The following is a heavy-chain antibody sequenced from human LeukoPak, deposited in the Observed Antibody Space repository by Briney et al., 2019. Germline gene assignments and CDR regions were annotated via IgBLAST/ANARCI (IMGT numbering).Heavy chain of an antibody. V-gene: IGHV1-69*01. CDR1: GGTFSSYA. D-gene: IGHD3-10*01. J-gene: IGHJ4*02. CDR3: AMDPITMVRGVILFDY. CDR2: IIPIFGTA. Sequence: ASVKVSCKASGGTFSSYAISWVRQAPGQGLEWMGGIIPIFGTANYAQKFQGRVTITADESTGTAYMELSSLRSEDTAVYYCAMDPITMVRGVILFDYWGQGTLVTVSS.